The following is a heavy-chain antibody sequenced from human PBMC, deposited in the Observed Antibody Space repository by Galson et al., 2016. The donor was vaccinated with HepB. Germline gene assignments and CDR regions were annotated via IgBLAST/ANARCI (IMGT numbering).Heavy chain of an antibody. V-gene: IGHV3-21*01. J-gene: IGHJ4*02. CDR2: ISGSNRYI. CDR1: GFTFSSYT. Sequence: SLRLSCAASGFTFSSYTMNWVRQAPGKGLEWVASISGSNRYIEYADSVKGRFTISRDNARNSLLLQMDSLRAEDTALYYCARYRGQPPPRYFDYWGRGTLVTVSS. D-gene: IGHD3-16*02. CDR3: ARYRGQPPPRYFDY.